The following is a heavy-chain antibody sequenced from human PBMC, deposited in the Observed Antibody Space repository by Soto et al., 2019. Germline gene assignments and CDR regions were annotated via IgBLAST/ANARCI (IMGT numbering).Heavy chain of an antibody. D-gene: IGHD4-17*01. Sequence: XETLSLTCTVAGCSVSSYYWSWIRQPPGKGLEWIGYIYYSGSTNYNPSLKSRVTISVDTSKNQFSLKLSSVTAADTAVYYCARDVSGDYWFDPWGQGTLVTVSS. CDR1: GCSVSSYY. CDR3: ARDVSGDYWFDP. CDR2: IYYSGST. J-gene: IGHJ5*02. V-gene: IGHV4-59*02.